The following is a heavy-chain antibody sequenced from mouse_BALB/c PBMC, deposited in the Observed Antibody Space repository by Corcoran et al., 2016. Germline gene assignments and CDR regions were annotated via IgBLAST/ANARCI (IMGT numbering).Heavy chain of an antibody. D-gene: IGHD1-1*01. V-gene: IGHV9-1*02. CDR2: INTYTGEP. Sequence: QIQLVQSGPELKKPGETVKISCKASGYTFTNYGMNWVKQAPGKGLKWMGWINTYTGEPTYADDFKGRFAFSLETSASTAYLQINNLKNEDMATYFCARGTTVELFAYWGQGTLVTVSA. J-gene: IGHJ3*01. CDR1: GYTFTNYG. CDR3: ARGTTVELFAY.